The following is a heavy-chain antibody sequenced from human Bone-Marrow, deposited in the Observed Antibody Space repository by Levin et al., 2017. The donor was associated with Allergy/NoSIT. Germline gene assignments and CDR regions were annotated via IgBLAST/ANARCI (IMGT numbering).Heavy chain of an antibody. J-gene: IGHJ6*03. CDR3: ARSPTDTPSHYYYYYMDV. V-gene: IGHV4-4*02. Sequence: SETLSLTCAVSGGSISSSNWWNWVRQPPGKGLEWIGDIYHSGTTNYNPSLKSRVTISVDKSKRHFSLTLTSVTAADTAMYFCARSPTDTPSHYYYYYMDVWGKGTAVTVSS. D-gene: IGHD4-11*01. CDR2: IYHSGTT. CDR1: GGSISSSNW.